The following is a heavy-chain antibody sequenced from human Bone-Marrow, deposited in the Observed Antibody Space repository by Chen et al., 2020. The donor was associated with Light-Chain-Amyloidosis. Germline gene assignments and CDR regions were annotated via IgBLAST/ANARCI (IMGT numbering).Heavy chain of an antibody. CDR2: IGQHGSEK. V-gene: IGHV3-7*04. CDR1: GFTFASYW. J-gene: IGHJ6*02. D-gene: IGHD3-22*01. Sequence: EVQLVESGGGLVQPGGSLRLSLAASGFTFASYWMTWARQAPGKGLEWVANIGQHGSEKFYVASVKGRVTISRDNPNNSLYLEMNSLRSEDTAVYYCARGRWLGGMDVWGQGTTVTVSS. CDR3: ARGRWLGGMDV.